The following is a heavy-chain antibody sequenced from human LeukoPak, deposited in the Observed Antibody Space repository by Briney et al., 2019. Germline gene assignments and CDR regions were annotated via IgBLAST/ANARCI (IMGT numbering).Heavy chain of an antibody. CDR2: ISSSSSYI. Sequence: PGGSLRLSCAASGFTFSSYSMNWVRQAPGKGLEWVSSISSSSSYIYYADSVKGRFTISRDNAKNSLYLQMNSLRAEDTAVYYCARDRVVGSTRGYFDYWGQGALVTVSS. D-gene: IGHD1-26*01. V-gene: IGHV3-21*04. J-gene: IGHJ4*02. CDR3: ARDRVVGSTRGYFDY. CDR1: GFTFSSYS.